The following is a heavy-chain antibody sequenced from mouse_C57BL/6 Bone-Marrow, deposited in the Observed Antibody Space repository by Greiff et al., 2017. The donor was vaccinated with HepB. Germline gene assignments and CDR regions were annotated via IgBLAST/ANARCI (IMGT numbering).Heavy chain of an antibody. Sequence: EVMLVESGAGLVKPGGSLKLSCAASGFTFRRYAMSWVRQTPEKRLEWVAYISSGGDYIYYADTVKGRFTISRDNARNTLYMQMSSLKSEDTAMYYCTRDQTAFDYWGQGTTLTVSS. CDR2: ISSGGDYI. V-gene: IGHV5-9-1*02. CDR1: GFTFRRYA. J-gene: IGHJ2*01. D-gene: IGHD4-1*01. CDR3: TRDQTAFDY.